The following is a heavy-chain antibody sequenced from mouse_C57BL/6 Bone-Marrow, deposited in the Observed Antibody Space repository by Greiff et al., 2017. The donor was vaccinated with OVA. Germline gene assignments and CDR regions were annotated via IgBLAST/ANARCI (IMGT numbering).Heavy chain of an antibody. CDR2: INPNNGGT. CDR1: GYTFTDYN. J-gene: IGHJ3*01. V-gene: IGHV1-22*01. CDR3: ARHHVSPAWFAY. Sequence: VQLQQSGPELVKPGASVKMSCKASGYTFTDYNMHWVKQSHGKSLEWIGYINPNNGGTSYNQKFKGKATLTVNKSSSTAYMELRSLTSEDSAVYYCARHHVSPAWFAYWGQGTLVTVSA. D-gene: IGHD6-2*01.